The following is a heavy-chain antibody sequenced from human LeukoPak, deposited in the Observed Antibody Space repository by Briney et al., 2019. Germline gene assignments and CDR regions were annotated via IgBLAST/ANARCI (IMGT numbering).Heavy chain of an antibody. D-gene: IGHD3-3*01. Sequence: GGSLRLSCAASGSTFSSYAMSWVRQAPGKGLEWISAISGSGSSTYYADSVKGRFTISRDNSKNTLYLQMNSLRGEDTAVYNCAKDDFTIYDFWSGYLYFDYWGQGTLVTVSS. CDR1: GSTFSSYA. V-gene: IGHV3-23*01. CDR2: ISGSGSST. J-gene: IGHJ4*02. CDR3: AKDDFTIYDFWSGYLYFDY.